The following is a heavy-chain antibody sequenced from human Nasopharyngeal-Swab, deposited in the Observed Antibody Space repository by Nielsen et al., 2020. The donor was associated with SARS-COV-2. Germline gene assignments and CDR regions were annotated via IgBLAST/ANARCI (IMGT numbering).Heavy chain of an antibody. V-gene: IGHV3-49*04. CDR3: TRDIRVRGVPSDYYYGMDV. CDR2: IRSKAYGGTT. J-gene: IGHJ6*02. Sequence: GESLKISCTASGFTFGDYAMSWVRQAPGKGLEWVGFIRSKAYGGTTEYAASVKGRFIISRDDSKSIAYLQMNSLKTEDTAVYYCTRDIRVRGVPSDYYYGMDVWGQGTTVTVSS. CDR1: GFTFGDYA. D-gene: IGHD3-10*01.